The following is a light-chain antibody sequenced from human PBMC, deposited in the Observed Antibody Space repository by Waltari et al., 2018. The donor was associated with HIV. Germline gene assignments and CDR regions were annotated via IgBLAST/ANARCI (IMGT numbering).Light chain of an antibody. CDR1: SSDVGGYNY. Sequence: QSALTQPASVSGSPGQSITISCTGTSSDVGGYNYVSWYQQHPGKAPKLMIYEVSNRPSGVFCRFSCSKSGNTSSLTIAGLQAEDEADYYGSSYTSSSPYVVGTGTKVTVL. CDR3: SSYTSSSPYV. V-gene: IGLV2-14*01. CDR2: EVS. J-gene: IGLJ1*01.